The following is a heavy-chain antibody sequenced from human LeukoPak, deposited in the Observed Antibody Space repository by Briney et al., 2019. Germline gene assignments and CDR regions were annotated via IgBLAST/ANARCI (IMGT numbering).Heavy chain of an antibody. CDR2: IYYSGST. D-gene: IGHD3-22*01. Sequence: PSGTLSLTCTVSGGSISSGDCYWSWIRRPPGKGLEWIGYIYYSGSTYYNPSLKSRVTISVDTSKNQFSMKLSSVTAADTAVYYCARELSSSGRRAFDIWGQGTMVTVSS. J-gene: IGHJ3*02. CDR3: ARELSSSGRRAFDI. V-gene: IGHV4-30-4*01. CDR1: GGSISSGDCY.